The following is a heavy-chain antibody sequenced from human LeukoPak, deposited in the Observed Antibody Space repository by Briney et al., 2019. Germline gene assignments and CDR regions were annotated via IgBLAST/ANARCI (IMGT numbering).Heavy chain of an antibody. CDR2: IWYDGSNK. CDR3: ARDKTQGYGMDV. Sequence: GGSLRLSCVASGFTFSSYGMHWVRQAPGKGLEWVAVIWYDGSNKYYADSVKGRFTISRDNSKNTLYLQLNSLRAEDTAVYYCARDKTQGYGMDVWGQGTTVTVSS. J-gene: IGHJ6*02. CDR1: GFTFSSYG. V-gene: IGHV3-33*01.